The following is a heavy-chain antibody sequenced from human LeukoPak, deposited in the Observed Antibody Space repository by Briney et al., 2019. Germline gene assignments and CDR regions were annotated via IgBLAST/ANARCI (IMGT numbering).Heavy chain of an antibody. D-gene: IGHD6-13*01. V-gene: IGHV3-11*01. CDR3: AKAQQQLVTFDY. CDR1: GFTFSDCY. CDR2: ISRGGSTV. J-gene: IGHJ4*02. Sequence: GGSLRLSCAASGFTFSDCYMSWIRQAPGKGLEWVSYISRGGSTVYYADSVKDRFTISRDNAKNSLYLQMNGLTADDTAVYYCAKAQQQLVTFDYWGQGTLVTVSS.